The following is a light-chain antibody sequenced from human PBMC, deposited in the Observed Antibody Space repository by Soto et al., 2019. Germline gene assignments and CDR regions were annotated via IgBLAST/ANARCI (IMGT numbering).Light chain of an antibody. Sequence: DIQLTQSPSFLSASVGDRVTITCRTSQGISNFLAWYQQKPGKAPKLLIFAASSLQSGVPSRFSGSGSGTEFTLTITSLQPEDFATYCCQQFHSYPRTFGQGTKVEIK. CDR2: AAS. CDR1: QGISNF. J-gene: IGKJ1*01. CDR3: QQFHSYPRT. V-gene: IGKV1-9*01.